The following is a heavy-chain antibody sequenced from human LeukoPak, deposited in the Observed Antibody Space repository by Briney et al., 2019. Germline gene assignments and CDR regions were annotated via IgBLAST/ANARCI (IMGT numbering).Heavy chain of an antibody. V-gene: IGHV3-53*01. J-gene: IGHJ4*02. CDR3: ARDGDYYDSSGYPMDY. Sequence: GGSLRLSCAASGFPFSTFGMNWVRQAPGKGLEWVSVIYSGGSTYYADSVKGRFTISRDNSKNTLYLQMNSLRAEDTAVYYCARDGDYYDSSGYPMDYWGQGTLVTVSS. CDR2: IYSGGST. D-gene: IGHD3-22*01. CDR1: GFPFSTFG.